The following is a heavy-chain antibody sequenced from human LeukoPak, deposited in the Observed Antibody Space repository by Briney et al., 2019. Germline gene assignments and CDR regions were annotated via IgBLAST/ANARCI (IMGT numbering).Heavy chain of an antibody. CDR2: IYYSGST. Sequence: SETLSLTCTVSGGSISSSSYYWRWIRQPPGKGLEWIGYIYYSGSTNYNPSLKSRVTISVDTSKNQFSLKLSSVTAADTAVYYCARGMNPDAFDIWGQGTMVTVSS. J-gene: IGHJ3*02. CDR3: ARGMNPDAFDI. V-gene: IGHV4-61*01. CDR1: GGSISSSSYY.